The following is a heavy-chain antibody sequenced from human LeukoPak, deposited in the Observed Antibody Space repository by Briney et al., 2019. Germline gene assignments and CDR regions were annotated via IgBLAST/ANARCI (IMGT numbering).Heavy chain of an antibody. V-gene: IGHV3-48*04. CDR3: ARIYEYYYDSSGYFI. Sequence: GGSLRLSCAASGFTFISYSMNWVRQAPGKGLEWVSYISSSSSTIYYADSVKGRFTISRDNAKNSLYLQMNSLRAEDTAVYYCARIYEYYYDSSGYFIWGQGTLVTVSS. J-gene: IGHJ4*02. D-gene: IGHD3-22*01. CDR2: ISSSSSTI. CDR1: GFTFISYS.